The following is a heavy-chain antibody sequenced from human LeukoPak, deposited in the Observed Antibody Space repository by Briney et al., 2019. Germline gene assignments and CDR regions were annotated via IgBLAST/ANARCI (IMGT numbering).Heavy chain of an antibody. V-gene: IGHV3-23*01. D-gene: IGHD3-3*01. CDR2: ITGSGGST. CDR1: GFTFSSHA. J-gene: IGHJ4*02. Sequence: GGSLRLSCAASGFTFSSHAMGWVRQAPGKGLEWVSSITGSGGSTYYGDSVKGRFTIARDNSRNTLYLQMNSLRAEDTAVYYCASYDFWSGYYSYFDYWGQGTLVTVSS. CDR3: ASYDFWSGYYSYFDY.